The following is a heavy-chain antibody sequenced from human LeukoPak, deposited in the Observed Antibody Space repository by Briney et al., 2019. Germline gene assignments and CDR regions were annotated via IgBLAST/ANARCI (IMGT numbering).Heavy chain of an antibody. CDR1: GYTFTGSW. J-gene: IGHJ1*01. V-gene: IGHV1-2*02. Sequence: ASVKVSCKASGYTFTGSWLHWVRQAPGLGLDWMGWIDPISGGTNYAQKFQGRVTLTSDTSITTAYMELSGLRPDDTAVYYCVSDFGRGQGTLVTVSS. CDR3: VSDFG. D-gene: IGHD3/OR15-3a*01. CDR2: IDPISGGT.